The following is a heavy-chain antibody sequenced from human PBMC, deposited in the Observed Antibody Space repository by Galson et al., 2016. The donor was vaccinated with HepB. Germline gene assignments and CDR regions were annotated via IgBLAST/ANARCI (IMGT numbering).Heavy chain of an antibody. J-gene: IGHJ6*02. V-gene: IGHV3-20*04. Sequence: SLRLSCAASGFTFENYGMSWVRQAPGKGLEWVSGINWNGGSTRYADSVKGRFTISRDNAKNSLFMQMNSLRVEDTALYYCARDGENHYFYGMDVWGQGTTVTVSS. CDR1: GFTFENYG. CDR3: ARDGENHYFYGMDV. D-gene: IGHD1-14*01. CDR2: INWNGGST.